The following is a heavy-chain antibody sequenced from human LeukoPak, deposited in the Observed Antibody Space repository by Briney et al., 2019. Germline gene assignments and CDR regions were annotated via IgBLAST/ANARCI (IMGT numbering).Heavy chain of an antibody. V-gene: IGHV3-74*01. CDR1: GFTFSNYW. J-gene: IGHJ4*02. D-gene: IGHD3-22*01. CDR3: ARGGRPKNYDSSGIGTYFDY. CDR2: INSDGSST. Sequence: PGGSLRLSCAASGFTFSNYWMHWVRQGPGKGLVWVSRINSDGSSTNFADSVKGRFTISRDNAKNTLYLQMNSLRAEGTAVYYCARGGRPKNYDSSGIGTYFDYWGQGALVTVSS.